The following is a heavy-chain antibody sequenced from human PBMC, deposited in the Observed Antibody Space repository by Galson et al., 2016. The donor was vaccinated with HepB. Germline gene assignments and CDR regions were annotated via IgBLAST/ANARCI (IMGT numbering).Heavy chain of an antibody. CDR3: VRGGVGSSSSDFDY. D-gene: IGHD6-6*01. J-gene: IGHJ4*02. V-gene: IGHV5-10-1*01. CDR1: GYSFSSYW. Sequence: QSGAEVKKPGESLRISCKGSGYSFSSYWISWVRQMPGKGLEWMGRIDPSDSYSNYSPSFQGHVTISTDKSITTAYLQWSSLKASDTAIYYCVRGGVGSSSSDFDYWGQGTLVTVSS. CDR2: IDPSDSYS.